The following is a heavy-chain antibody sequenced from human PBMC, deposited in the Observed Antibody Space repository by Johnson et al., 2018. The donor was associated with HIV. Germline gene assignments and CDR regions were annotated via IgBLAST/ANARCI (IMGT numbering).Heavy chain of an antibody. V-gene: IGHV3-74*02. Sequence: VQLVESGGGVVQPGRSLRLSCAASGFSFSDFSMHWVRQAPGKGLVWVSRINSDGSNTTYTDSVKGRFTISRDNAKNSLYLQMNSLRAEDTALYYCAKVFSVELPAFDIWGQGTMVTVSS. J-gene: IGHJ3*02. CDR3: AKVFSVELPAFDI. CDR1: GFSFSDFS. D-gene: IGHD1-26*01. CDR2: INSDGSNT.